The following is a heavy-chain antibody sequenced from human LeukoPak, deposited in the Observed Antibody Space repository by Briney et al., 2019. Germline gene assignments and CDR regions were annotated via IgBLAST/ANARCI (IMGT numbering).Heavy chain of an antibody. J-gene: IGHJ3*02. CDR2: IIPIFGTA. CDR3: ARGRSRIVGATVGDAFDI. CDR1: GGTFSSYA. Sequence: GASVKVSCKASGGTFSSYAISWVRQAPGQWLEWMGGIIPIFGTANYAQKFHGRVTITADESTSTAYMELSSLRSEDTAVYYCARGRSRIVGATVGDAFDIWGQGTMVTVSS. V-gene: IGHV1-69*13. D-gene: IGHD1-26*01.